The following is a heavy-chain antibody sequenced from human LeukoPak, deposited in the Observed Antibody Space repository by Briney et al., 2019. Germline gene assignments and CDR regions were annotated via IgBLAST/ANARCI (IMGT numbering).Heavy chain of an antibody. CDR1: GFTFSSYS. J-gene: IGHJ4*02. Sequence: GGSLRLSCAASGFTFSSYSMNWVRQAPGKGLEWVSSISSSYIYYADSVKGRFTISRDNAKNSLYLQMNSLRAEDTAVYYCARDPFSSSWSQTPLLWGQGTLVTVSS. D-gene: IGHD6-13*01. V-gene: IGHV3-21*01. CDR3: ARDPFSSSWSQTPLL. CDR2: ISSSYI.